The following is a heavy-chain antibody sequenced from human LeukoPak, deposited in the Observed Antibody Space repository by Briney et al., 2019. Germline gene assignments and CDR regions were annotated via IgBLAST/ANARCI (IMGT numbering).Heavy chain of an antibody. CDR1: GFTFSSYA. CDR3: AKDRGYNYGKGVDY. V-gene: IGHV3-30-3*01. Sequence: GGSLRLSCAASGFTFSSYAMHWVRQAPGKGLEWVAVISYDGSNKYYADSVKGRFTISRDNSKNTLYLQMNSLRAEDTAVYYCAKDRGYNYGKGVDYWGQGTLVTVSS. J-gene: IGHJ4*02. CDR2: ISYDGSNK. D-gene: IGHD5-18*01.